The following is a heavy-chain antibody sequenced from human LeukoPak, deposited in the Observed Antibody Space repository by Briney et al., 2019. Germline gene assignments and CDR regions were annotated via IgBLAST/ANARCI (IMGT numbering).Heavy chain of an antibody. J-gene: IGHJ4*02. Sequence: GGSLRLSCAASGFTFSSYGMHWVRQAPGKGLEWVAFIRYDGSHKYSADSVKGRFTISRDNSKNTLYLQMNSLRAEDMAVYHCAKAGLAMPPDYWGQGTLVTVSS. CDR2: IRYDGSHK. V-gene: IGHV3-30*02. D-gene: IGHD2-2*01. CDR1: GFTFSSYG. CDR3: AKAGLAMPPDY.